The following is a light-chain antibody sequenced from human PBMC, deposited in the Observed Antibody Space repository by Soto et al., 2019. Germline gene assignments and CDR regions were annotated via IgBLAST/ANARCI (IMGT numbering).Light chain of an antibody. Sequence: QSVLNQPPSASGTPGQRVTISCSGSSSNIGSNTVNWYQQLPGTAPKLLISSNNQRPSGVPDRFSGSKSGTSASLAISGLQSEDEADYYCAAWDDSLNGVVFGGGTKLTVL. CDR3: AAWDDSLNGVV. CDR1: SSNIGSNT. CDR2: SNN. V-gene: IGLV1-44*01. J-gene: IGLJ2*01.